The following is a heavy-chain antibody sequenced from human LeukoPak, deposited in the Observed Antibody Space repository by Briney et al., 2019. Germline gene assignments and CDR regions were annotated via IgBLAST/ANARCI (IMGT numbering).Heavy chain of an antibody. CDR3: ARKRAMVRNDAFDI. J-gene: IGHJ3*02. CDR2: MNPNSGNT. D-gene: IGHD4/OR15-4a*01. CDR1: GYTFTSYD. V-gene: IGHV1-8*03. Sequence: ASVKVSCKASGYTFTSYDINWVRQATGQGLEWMGWMNPNSGNTGYAQKFQGRVTITRNTSISTAYMELSSLRSEDTAVYYCARKRAMVRNDAFDIWGQGTMVTVSS.